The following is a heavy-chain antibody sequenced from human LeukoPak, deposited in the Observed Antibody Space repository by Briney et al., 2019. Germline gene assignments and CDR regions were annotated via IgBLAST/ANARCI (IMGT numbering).Heavy chain of an antibody. V-gene: IGHV3-30*02. J-gene: IGHJ4*02. D-gene: IGHD5-18*01. CDR3: AKDFSSYGRMSLFDY. Sequence: GGSLRLSCAASGFAASGFTFSTFGMHWVRQAPGKGLEWVAFIRYDGSNKYYADSVKGRFTISRDNSKNTLYLQMNSLRAEDTAVYYCAKDFSSYGRMSLFDYWGQGTLVTVSS. CDR2: IRYDGSNK. CDR1: GFTFSTFG.